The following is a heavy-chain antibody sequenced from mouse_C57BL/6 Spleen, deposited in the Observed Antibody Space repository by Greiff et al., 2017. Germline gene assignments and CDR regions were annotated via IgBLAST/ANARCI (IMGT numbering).Heavy chain of an antibody. V-gene: IGHV1-76*01. CDR3: AKEDSSHWYVDV. J-gene: IGHJ1*03. D-gene: IGHD1-1*01. CDR2: IYPGSGNT. CDR1: GYTFTDYY. Sequence: QVQLQQSGAELVRPGASVKLSCKASGYTFTDYYINWVKQRPGQGLEWIARIYPGSGNTYYNEKFKGKATLTAEKSSSTAYMQLSSLTSEDSAVYFCAKEDSSHWYVDVWGTGTTVTVSS.